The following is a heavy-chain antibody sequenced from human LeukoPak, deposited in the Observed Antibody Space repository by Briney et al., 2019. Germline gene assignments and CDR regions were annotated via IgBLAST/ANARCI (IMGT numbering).Heavy chain of an antibody. D-gene: IGHD6-6*01. CDR1: GGTFSSYA. CDR3: ARSPDPSIAVRLPEGY. V-gene: IGHV1-46*01. CDR2: INPSGGGT. J-gene: IGHJ4*02. Sequence: ASVKVSCKASGGTFSSYAISWVRQAPGQGLEWMGIINPSGGGTRYAQKFQDRVTMTRDTSTSTVYMELSSLRSEDTAVYYRARSPDPSIAVRLPEGYWGQGTLVTVSS.